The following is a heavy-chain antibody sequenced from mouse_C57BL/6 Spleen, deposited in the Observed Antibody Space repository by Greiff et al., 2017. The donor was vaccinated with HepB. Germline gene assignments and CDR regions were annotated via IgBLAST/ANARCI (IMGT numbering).Heavy chain of an antibody. CDR1: GFTFSDYG. V-gene: IGHV5-17*01. Sequence: EVKLMESGGGLVKPGGSLKLSCAASGFTFSDYGMHWVRQAPEKGLEWVAYISSGSSTIYYADTVKGRFTITRDNAKNTLFLQMTSLRSEDTAMYYCASQANYYYGRSLDDGGQGTTLTVYS. D-gene: IGHD1-1*01. CDR2: ISSGSSTI. CDR3: ASQANYYYGRSLDD. J-gene: IGHJ2*01.